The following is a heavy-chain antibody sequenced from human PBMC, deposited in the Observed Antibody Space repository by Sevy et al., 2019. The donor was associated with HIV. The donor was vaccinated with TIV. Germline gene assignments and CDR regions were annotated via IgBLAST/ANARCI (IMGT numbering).Heavy chain of an antibody. D-gene: IGHD1-1*01. Sequence: ASVKVSCKASGGTFSSYAISWVRQAPGQGLEWMGGIIPIFGTANYAQKFQGRVTITADKSTSTAYMELSSLRSEDTAVYYWARESGNHYYYYYLDVWGKGTTVTVSS. CDR2: IIPIFGTA. J-gene: IGHJ6*03. CDR1: GGTFSSYA. V-gene: IGHV1-69*06. CDR3: ARESGNHYYYYYLDV.